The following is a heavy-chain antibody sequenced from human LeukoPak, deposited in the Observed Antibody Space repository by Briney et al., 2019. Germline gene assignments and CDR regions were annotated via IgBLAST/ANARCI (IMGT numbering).Heavy chain of an antibody. CDR1: GYSISSGYY. D-gene: IGHD3-3*01. V-gene: IGHV4-38-2*02. CDR3: AIPPGKVFNYYYYMDV. Sequence: PSETLSLTCTVSGYSISSGYYWGWIRQPPGKGLEWIGSIYYSGSTYYNPSLKSRVTISVDTSKNQFSLKLSSVTAADTAVYYCAIPPGKVFNYYYYMDVGGKGPRVTAPS. CDR2: IYYSGST. J-gene: IGHJ6*03.